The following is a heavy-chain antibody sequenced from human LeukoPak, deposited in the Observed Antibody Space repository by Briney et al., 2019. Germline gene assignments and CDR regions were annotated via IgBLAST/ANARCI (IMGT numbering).Heavy chain of an antibody. Sequence: GGSLRLSCAASGFTFSSYAMSWVRQAPGKGLEWVSAISGSGGSTYYADSVKGRFTISRDNSKNTLYLQMNSLRAEDTAVYYCARGGDCSSTSCPLDYWGQGTLVTVSS. J-gene: IGHJ4*02. CDR2: ISGSGGST. D-gene: IGHD2-2*01. CDR3: ARGGDCSSTSCPLDY. V-gene: IGHV3-23*01. CDR1: GFTFSSYA.